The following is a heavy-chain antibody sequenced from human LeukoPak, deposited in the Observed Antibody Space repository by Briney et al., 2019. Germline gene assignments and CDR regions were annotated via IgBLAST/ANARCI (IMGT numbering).Heavy chain of an antibody. CDR3: ARGDQLLWFGELCIFWFVP. D-gene: IGHD3-10*01. Sequence: DSVKVSCMASAYTFTSYAMKWVRQAPGQGIEWMGWINTNTGKPTYAQGFTGRYVFSLDTSDSTAYLQISSLKAEDTAVYYCARGDQLLWFGELCIFWFVPWGQGSLVTV. CDR1: AYTFTSYA. CDR2: INTNTGKP. J-gene: IGHJ5*02. V-gene: IGHV7-4-1*02.